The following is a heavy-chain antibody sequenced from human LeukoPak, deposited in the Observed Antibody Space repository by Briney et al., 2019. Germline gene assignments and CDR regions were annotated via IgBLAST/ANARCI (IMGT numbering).Heavy chain of an antibody. CDR3: ARDSGTTGEVKFDP. V-gene: IGHV4-4*07. CDR2: IYSSGT. CDR1: GGSISSYY. Sequence: SETLSLTCTVSGGSISSYYLSWIRQPAGKGLEWIGRIYSSGTDYNPSLKSRVTMSADTSRNQVSLTLSSVSAADTAVYYCARDSGTTGEVKFDPWGQGTLVTVSS. D-gene: IGHD3-10*01. J-gene: IGHJ5*02.